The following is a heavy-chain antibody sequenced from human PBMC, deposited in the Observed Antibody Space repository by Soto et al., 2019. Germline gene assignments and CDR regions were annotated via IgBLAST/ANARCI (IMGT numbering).Heavy chain of an antibody. CDR2: ISYDGSNK. CDR3: AGDIVVVPASYGMDV. V-gene: IGHV3-30*03. Sequence: GGSLRLSCAASGFTFSSYGMHWVRQAPGKGLEWVAVISYDGSNKYYADSVKGRFTISRDNSKNTLYLQMNSLRAEDTAVYYCAGDIVVVPASYGMDVWGRGTTVTVSS. CDR1: GFTFSSYG. J-gene: IGHJ6*02. D-gene: IGHD2-2*01.